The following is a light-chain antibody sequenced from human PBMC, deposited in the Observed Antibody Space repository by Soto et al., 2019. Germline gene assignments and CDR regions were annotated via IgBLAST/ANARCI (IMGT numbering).Light chain of an antibody. CDR2: KAS. CDR3: QQYNSYWT. J-gene: IGKJ1*01. Sequence: DIQMTQSPSTLSASVGDRVTITCRASQSISSWLAWYQQKPGKAPKLLIYKASSLESGVPSRFSGSGSGTEFTLTISSLQPDDFATYYCQQYNSYWTVXQGTKVDSK. V-gene: IGKV1-5*03. CDR1: QSISSW.